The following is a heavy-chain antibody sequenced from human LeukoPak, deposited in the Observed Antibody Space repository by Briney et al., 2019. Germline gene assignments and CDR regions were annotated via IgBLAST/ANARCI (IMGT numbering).Heavy chain of an antibody. CDR2: IWYDGSGK. J-gene: IGHJ4*02. V-gene: IGHV3-33*01. CDR3: GREYSSSWYHFGY. D-gene: IGHD6-13*01. CDR1: GFTFRNYG. Sequence: GRSLRLSCAASGFTFRNYGMHWVRQAPGKGLEWVGVIWYDGSGKYYADSVQGRFSISRDNSKNTLYLQMNSLRFEDTAVYYCGREYSSSWYHFGYWGQGTLVTVSP.